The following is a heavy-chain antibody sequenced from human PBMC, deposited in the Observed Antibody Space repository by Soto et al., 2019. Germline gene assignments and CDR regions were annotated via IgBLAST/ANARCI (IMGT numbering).Heavy chain of an antibody. V-gene: IGHV1-3*01. CDR2: INAGNGNT. J-gene: IGHJ6*02. CDR1: GYTFTSYA. CDR3: AADSRYCSSTSCYYYYGMDV. Sequence: ASVKVSCKASGYTFTSYAMHWVRQAPGQRLEWMGWINAGNGNTKYSQKFQGRVTITRDTSASTAYMELSSLRSEDTAVYYCAADSRYCSSTSCYYYYGMDVWGQGTTVTVSS. D-gene: IGHD2-2*01.